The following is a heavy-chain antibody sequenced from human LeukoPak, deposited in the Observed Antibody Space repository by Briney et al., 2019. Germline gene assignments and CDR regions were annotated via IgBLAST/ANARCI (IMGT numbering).Heavy chain of an antibody. CDR3: ASLAITGYSSSWYPRKYYFDY. CDR2: INHSGST. D-gene: IGHD6-13*01. J-gene: IGHJ4*02. CDR1: GGSFSGYY. V-gene: IGHV4-34*01. Sequence: SETLSLTCAVYGGSFSGYYWSWIRQPPGKGLEWIGEINHSGSTNYNPSLKSRVTISVDTSKNQFSLKLSSVTAADTAVYYCASLAITGYSSSWYPRKYYFDYWGQGTLVTVSS.